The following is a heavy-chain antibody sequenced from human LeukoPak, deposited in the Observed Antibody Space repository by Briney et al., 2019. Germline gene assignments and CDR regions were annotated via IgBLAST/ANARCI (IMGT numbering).Heavy chain of an antibody. J-gene: IGHJ4*02. CDR2: ISYDGSNK. CDR1: GYTFSSYA. V-gene: IGHV3-30*04. D-gene: IGHD3-10*01. CDR3: ARDSTMVRGVRGYYYFDY. Sequence: GGSPRLSCAASGYTFSSYAMHWVRQAPGKGLEWVAVISYDGSNKYYADSVKGRFTISRDNSKNTLYLQMNSLRAEDTAVYYCARDSTMVRGVRGYYYFDYWGQGTLVTVSS.